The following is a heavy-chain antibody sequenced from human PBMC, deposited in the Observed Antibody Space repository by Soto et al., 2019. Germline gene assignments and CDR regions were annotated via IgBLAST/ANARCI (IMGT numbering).Heavy chain of an antibody. D-gene: IGHD6-19*01. V-gene: IGHV3-30*18. CDR2: ISYDGSNK. CDR1: GFTFSSYG. J-gene: IGHJ4*02. Sequence: QVQLVESGGGVVQPGRSLRLSCAASGFTFSSYGMHWVRQAPGKGLEWVAGISYDGSNKYYADSVKGRFTISRDNSKNTLYLQMNSLRAEDTAVYYCAKGEQWLAKGIDYWGQGTLVTVSS. CDR3: AKGEQWLAKGIDY.